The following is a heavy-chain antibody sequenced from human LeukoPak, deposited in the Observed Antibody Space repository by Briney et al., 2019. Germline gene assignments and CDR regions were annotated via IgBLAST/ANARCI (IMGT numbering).Heavy chain of an antibody. CDR3: ARDYYYYDSSGYYYRSFDY. CDR1: GGSISSGSYY. D-gene: IGHD3-22*01. V-gene: IGHV4-61*02. CDR2: IYTSGST. J-gene: IGHJ4*02. Sequence: SETLSLTCTVSGGSISSGSYYWSWIRQPAGKGLEWIGRIYTSGSTNYNPSLKSRVTISVDTSKNQFSLKLSSVTAADTAVYYCARDYYYYDSSGYYYRSFDYWGQGTLVTVSS.